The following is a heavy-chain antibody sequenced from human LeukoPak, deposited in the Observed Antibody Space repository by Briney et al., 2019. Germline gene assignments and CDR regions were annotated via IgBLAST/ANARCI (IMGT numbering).Heavy chain of an antibody. CDR3: ARLNTGVYAFDI. D-gene: IGHD3-10*01. CDR1: GGSFSGYY. V-gene: IGHV4-34*01. J-gene: IGHJ3*02. CDR2: INHSGST. Sequence: SETLSLTCAVYGGSFSGYYWSWIRQPPGKGLEWIGEINHSGSTNYNPSLKSRVTISVDTSKNQFSLKLSSVTAEDTAVYYCARLNTGVYAFDIWGQGTMVTVSS.